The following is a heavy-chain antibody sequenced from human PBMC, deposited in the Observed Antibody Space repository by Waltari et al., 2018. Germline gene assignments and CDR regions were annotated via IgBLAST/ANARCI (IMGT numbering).Heavy chain of an antibody. Sequence: STNYNPSLKSRVTISVDTSKNQFSLKLSSVTAADTAVYYCARDGDYGDYVAYFDLWGRGTLVTVSS. J-gene: IGHJ2*01. V-gene: IGHV4-59*01. CDR3: ARDGDYGDYVAYFDL. D-gene: IGHD4-17*01. CDR2: ST.